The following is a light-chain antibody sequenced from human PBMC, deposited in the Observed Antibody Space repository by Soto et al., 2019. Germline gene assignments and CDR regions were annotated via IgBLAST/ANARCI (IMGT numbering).Light chain of an antibody. CDR3: QQGDSTPFT. V-gene: IGKV1-39*01. J-gene: IGKJ2*01. CDR1: QSISNY. CDR2: AAS. Sequence: DIQMTQSPSSLSASVGDRVTITCRASQSISNYLNWYQQKPGKAPKFLIYAASSLQSGVPSRFSGSRSGTDFTLTISSLQPEDFATYYCQQGDSTPFTSGLGTKLEIK.